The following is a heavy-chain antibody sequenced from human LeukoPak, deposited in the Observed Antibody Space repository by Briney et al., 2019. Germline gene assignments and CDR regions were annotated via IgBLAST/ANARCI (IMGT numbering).Heavy chain of an antibody. CDR1: GYSFTSYW. CDR3: ARHEFSGYSSRDYGMDV. Sequence: GGSLDISWKGSGYSFTSYWIGWVRQIPGKGLGWMGIIYPGASDTRYSPSFQGQVTTSADKSISTAYLQWSSLKASDTAMYYCARHEFSGYSSRDYGMDVWGQGTTVTVSS. CDR2: IYPGASDT. J-gene: IGHJ6*02. D-gene: IGHD6-13*01. V-gene: IGHV5-51*01.